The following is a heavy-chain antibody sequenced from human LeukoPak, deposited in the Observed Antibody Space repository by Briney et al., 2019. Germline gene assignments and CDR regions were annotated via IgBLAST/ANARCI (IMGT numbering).Heavy chain of an antibody. J-gene: IGHJ3*02. V-gene: IGHV1-46*01. D-gene: IGHD3-10*01. CDR2: INPSVGST. Sequence: GASVKVSCKASGYTFTSYYMHWGRQSPGQGLEWMGIINPSVGSTSYAQKFQGRVTMTRDTSTSTVYMELSSLRSEATAVYYCARRANYGSGTTAGDAFDIWGQGTMVTVSS. CDR1: GYTFTSYY. CDR3: ARRANYGSGTTAGDAFDI.